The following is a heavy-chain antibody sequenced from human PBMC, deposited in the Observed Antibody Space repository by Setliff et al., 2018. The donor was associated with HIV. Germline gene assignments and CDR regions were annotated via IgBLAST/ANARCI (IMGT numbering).Heavy chain of an antibody. V-gene: IGHV3-30*02. Sequence: GGSLRLSCAASGFTFSRYGMHWVRQAPGKGLEWVAFIRYDGTHIYYADSVKGRFTISRDNSKDTLHLQMNSLRAEDTAVYYCAKDGGDWAYFDYWGQGTLVTVSS. CDR2: IRYDGTHI. J-gene: IGHJ4*02. D-gene: IGHD2-21*02. CDR3: AKDGGDWAYFDY. CDR1: GFTFSRYG.